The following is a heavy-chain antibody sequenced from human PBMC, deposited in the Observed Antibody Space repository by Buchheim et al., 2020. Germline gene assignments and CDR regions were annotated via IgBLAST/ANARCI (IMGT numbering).Heavy chain of an antibody. V-gene: IGHV3-11*05. J-gene: IGHJ6*03. CDR2: IISSSSYT. Sequence: QVQLVESGGGLVKPGGSLRLSCAASGFTFSDYYMSWIRQAPGKGLEWVSYIISSSSYTNYADSVKGRFTISRDNAKNSLYLQMNSLRAEDTAVYYCAKTARPGSYYYMDVWGKGTT. CDR1: GFTFSDYY. D-gene: IGHD6-6*01. CDR3: AKTARPGSYYYMDV.